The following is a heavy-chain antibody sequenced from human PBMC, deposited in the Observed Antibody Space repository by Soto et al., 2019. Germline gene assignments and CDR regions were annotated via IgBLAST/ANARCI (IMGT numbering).Heavy chain of an antibody. CDR3: ARDGPYSSAYYVDYF. J-gene: IGHJ4*02. Sequence: EVQLVESGGDLVQPGGSLRLSCAASGFDVSVNYMSWVRQAPGKGLEWVSIIYSGGTTDYADSVKGRFTISRDNSNNTMYLKMNSLKAEDTAVYYCARDGPYSSAYYVDYFWGQGTLVTVSS. V-gene: IGHV3-66*01. CDR2: IYSGGTT. CDR1: GFDVSVNY. D-gene: IGHD6-19*01.